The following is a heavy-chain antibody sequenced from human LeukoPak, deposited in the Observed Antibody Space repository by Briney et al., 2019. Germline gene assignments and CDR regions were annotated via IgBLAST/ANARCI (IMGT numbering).Heavy chain of an antibody. Sequence: SETLSLTCSVSGGSISHYYWSWIRQPPGKGLEWIGYIYYTGSTKYNPSLKSRVTISVDTSKNQFYLNLSSVTAADTAIYYCARDLGRSSSWSKYSWFDPWGQGTLVTVSS. CDR1: GGSISHYY. V-gene: IGHV4-59*01. D-gene: IGHD6-13*01. CDR3: ARDLGRSSSWSKYSWFDP. CDR2: IYYTGST. J-gene: IGHJ5*02.